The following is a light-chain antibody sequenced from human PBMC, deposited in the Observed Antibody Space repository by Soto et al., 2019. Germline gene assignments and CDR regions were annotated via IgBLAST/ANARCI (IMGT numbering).Light chain of an antibody. V-gene: IGLV1-51*01. CDR2: DDD. Sequence: QSVLTQPPSVSAAPGQTVTISCSGSSSNVENEFVSWYVQLPGTAPKLLIFDDDKRPSGIPERFSGSKSGSSATLGITGLQTGDEADYYCGAWDTSLRGVVFGGGTKVTVL. J-gene: IGLJ3*02. CDR3: GAWDTSLRGVV. CDR1: SSNVENEF.